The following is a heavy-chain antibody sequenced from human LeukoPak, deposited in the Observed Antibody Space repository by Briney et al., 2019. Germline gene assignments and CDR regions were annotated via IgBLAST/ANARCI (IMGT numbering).Heavy chain of an antibody. CDR2: IYYSGST. D-gene: IGHD3-22*01. V-gene: IGHV4-59*08. CDR1: GGSISSYY. CDR3: ARLNPDRDSSGPQGWDFDY. J-gene: IGHJ4*02. Sequence: SETLSLTCTVSGGSISSYYWSWIRQPPGKGLEWIGYIYYSGSTNYNPSLKSRVTISVDTSKNQFSLKLSSVTAADTAVYYCARLNPDRDSSGPQGWDFDYWGQGTLVTVSS.